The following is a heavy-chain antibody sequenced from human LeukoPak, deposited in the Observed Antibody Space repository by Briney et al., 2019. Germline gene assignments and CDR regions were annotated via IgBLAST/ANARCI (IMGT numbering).Heavy chain of an antibody. V-gene: IGHV4-61*01. J-gene: IGHJ5*02. CDR2: IYYSGST. Sequence: SETLSLTCTVSGGSVSSGSYYWSWIRQPPGKGLEWIGYIYYSGSTNYNPSLKSRVTMSVDTSKNQFSLKLSSVTAADTAVYYCARAPRSTVESTYGFGPWGQGTLVTVSS. CDR1: GGSVSSGSYY. D-gene: IGHD3-10*01. CDR3: ARAPRSTVESTYGFGP.